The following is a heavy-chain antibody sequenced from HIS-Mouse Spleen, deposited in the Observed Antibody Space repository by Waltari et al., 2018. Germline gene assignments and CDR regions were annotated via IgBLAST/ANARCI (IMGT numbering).Heavy chain of an antibody. D-gene: IGHD6-13*01. Sequence: QLQLQESGPGLVKPSETLSLTCTVSGGSISSSSYYWGWIRKPPGKGLEWIGSINYSGGTYYNPSLKSRVTISVDTSKNQFSVKLSSVTAADTAVYYCAREIPYSSSWYDWYFDLWGRGTLVTVSS. V-gene: IGHV4-39*07. J-gene: IGHJ2*01. CDR3: AREIPYSSSWYDWYFDL. CDR2: INYSGGT. CDR1: GGSISSSSYY.